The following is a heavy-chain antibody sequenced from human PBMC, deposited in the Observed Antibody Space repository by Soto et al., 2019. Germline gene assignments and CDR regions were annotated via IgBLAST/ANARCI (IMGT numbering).Heavy chain of an antibody. J-gene: IGHJ6*02. Sequence: GESLKISCKGSGYSFTSYWIGWVRQMPGKGLEWMGIIYPGDSDTRYSPSFQGQVTISADKSISTAYLQWSSLKASDTAMYYCAGGGYSNYVGYYYYGMDVWGQGTTVTVS. V-gene: IGHV5-51*01. CDR1: GYSFTSYW. CDR2: IYPGDSDT. CDR3: AGGGYSNYVGYYYYGMDV. D-gene: IGHD4-4*01.